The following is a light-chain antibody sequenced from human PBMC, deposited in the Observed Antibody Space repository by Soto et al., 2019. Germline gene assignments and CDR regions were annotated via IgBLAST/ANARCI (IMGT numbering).Light chain of an antibody. CDR1: QRLXSY. Sequence: LKQSAASLSASVGDRVTIPCRASQRLXSYFAWYQPKPGKAPNILXDDASTWQSGGPSRFSGGGSGTDFTLTISSLQPYDCASYYCQHYKIDSEAFGQGT. V-gene: IGKV1-9*01. CDR3: QHYKIDSEA. CDR2: DAS. J-gene: IGKJ1*01.